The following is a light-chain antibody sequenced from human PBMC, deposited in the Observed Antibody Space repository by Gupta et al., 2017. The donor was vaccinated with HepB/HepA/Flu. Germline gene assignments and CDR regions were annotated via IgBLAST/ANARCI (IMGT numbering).Light chain of an antibody. CDR1: KLGNKY. CDR3: QSWDSSTEV. J-gene: IGLJ2*01. CDR2: QDT. V-gene: IGLV3-1*01. Sequence: SYELTQPPSVSVSLGQTASIPCSGDKLGNKYACWYQQKPGQSPVLVIYQDTKRPSGIPERFSGSNSGNTATLTISGTQPMDEANYYCQSWDSSTEVFGGGTKLTVL.